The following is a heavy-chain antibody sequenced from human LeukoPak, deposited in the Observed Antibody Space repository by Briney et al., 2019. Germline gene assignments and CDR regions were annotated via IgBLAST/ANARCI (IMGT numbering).Heavy chain of an antibody. D-gene: IGHD2-8*01. CDR2: ISGYNGNT. CDR1: GYTFTTYG. V-gene: IGHV1-18*01. CDR3: ARTSHESVLYWSDP. Sequence: ASVKVSCKDSGYTFTTYGIGWVRQAPGQGLEWMGWISGYNGNTNYAQKFQGRVTMTTDTSTSTAYMEVRSLRSDDTAVYYCARTSHESVLYWSDPWGQGTLVNVSS. J-gene: IGHJ5*02.